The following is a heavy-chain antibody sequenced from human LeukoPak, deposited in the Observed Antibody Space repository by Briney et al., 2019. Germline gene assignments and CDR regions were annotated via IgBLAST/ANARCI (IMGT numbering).Heavy chain of an antibody. V-gene: IGHV3-13*01. CDR2: IGTAGDT. CDR1: GFTFSSYD. CDR3: ARSLSGSGYDS. D-gene: IGHD3-22*01. J-gene: IGHJ5*01. Sequence: GGSLRLSCAASGFTFSSYDMHWVRQATGKGLEWVSAIGTAGDTYYPGSVKGRFTISRENAKNSLYLQMNSLRAGDTAVYYCARSLSGSGYDSWGQGTLVTVSS.